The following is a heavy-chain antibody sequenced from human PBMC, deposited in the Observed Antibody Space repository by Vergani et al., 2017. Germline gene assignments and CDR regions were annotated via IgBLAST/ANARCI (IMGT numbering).Heavy chain of an antibody. V-gene: IGHV3-9*01. CDR3: AKVASLRSYYYYYYMDV. D-gene: IGHD2-21*01. CDR2: ISWNSGRI. Sequence: EVQLVESGGGLVQPGRSLRLSCAASGFTFDDYAMYWVRQAPGKGLEWVSGISWNSGRIGYADSVKGRFTISRDNAKNSLYLQMNSLRAEDTALYYCAKVASLRSYYYYYYMDVWGKGTTVTVSS. J-gene: IGHJ6*03. CDR1: GFTFDDYA.